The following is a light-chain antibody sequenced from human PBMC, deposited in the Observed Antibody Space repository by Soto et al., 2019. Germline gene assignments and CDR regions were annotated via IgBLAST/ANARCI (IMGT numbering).Light chain of an antibody. J-gene: IGLJ3*02. CDR2: EGS. CDR3: QVWDSRSDHWV. V-gene: IGLV3-21*02. CDR1: KIGSKS. Sequence: SYELTQPPSLSVAPGQTATITCGGNKIGSKSVYWYQQKAGQVPLLVVYEGSDRPSEIPDRFSGSNSGNTATLTISKVGAGDEADYHCQVWDSRSDHWVFGGGTKLTVL.